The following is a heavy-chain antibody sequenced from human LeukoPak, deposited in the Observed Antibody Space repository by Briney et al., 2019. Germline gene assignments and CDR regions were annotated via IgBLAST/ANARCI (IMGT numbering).Heavy chain of an antibody. CDR1: GFTFSSYA. CDR2: ISYDGSNK. CDR3: AKDTAIYDY. J-gene: IGHJ4*02. D-gene: IGHD5-18*01. V-gene: IGHV3-30-3*01. Sequence: GGSLRLSCAASGFTFSSYAMHWVRQAPGKGLEWVAVISYDGSNKYYADSVKGRFTISRDNSKNTLYLQMNSLRAEDTAVYYCAKDTAIYDYWGQGTLVTVSS.